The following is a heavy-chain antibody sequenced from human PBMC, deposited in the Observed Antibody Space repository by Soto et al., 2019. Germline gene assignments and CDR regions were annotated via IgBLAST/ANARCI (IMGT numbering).Heavy chain of an antibody. CDR3: ARDPWAADY. Sequence: GGSLRLSCAASGFPVSTNYMSWVRQAPGKGLEWVSVIYSGGSTFYADSVRGRFTISRDNSKNTVNLQMNSLRAEDTAVYYCARDPWAADYWGQGTLVTVSS. CDR2: IYSGGST. CDR1: GFPVSTNY. J-gene: IGHJ4*02. D-gene: IGHD3-16*01. V-gene: IGHV3-66*01.